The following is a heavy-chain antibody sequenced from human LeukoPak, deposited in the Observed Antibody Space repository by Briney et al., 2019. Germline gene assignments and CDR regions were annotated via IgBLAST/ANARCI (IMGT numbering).Heavy chain of an antibody. D-gene: IGHD6-13*01. CDR2: IYFGGGT. V-gene: IGHV4-4*07. CDR1: GDSMSRYY. CDR3: ARTTGFAVAGGYYFDY. Sequence: SETLSLTCYVSGDSMSRYYWSWIRQPAGKGLEWIGRIYFGGGTRYNPSLKSRVTMSVDTSKNRFSLNLSSVTAADTAVYYCARTTGFAVAGGYYFDYWDQGILVTVSS. J-gene: IGHJ4*02.